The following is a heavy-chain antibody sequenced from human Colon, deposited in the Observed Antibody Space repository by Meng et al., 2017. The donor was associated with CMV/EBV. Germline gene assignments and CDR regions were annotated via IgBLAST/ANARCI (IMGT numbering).Heavy chain of an antibody. CDR3: SRGNSALWDNDS. CDR1: GASVNSDSHY. J-gene: IGHJ4*02. Sequence: GSLRLSCTVSGASVNSDSHYWSWIRQPPGKGLEYIGYVYYSGATNYNPFFKSRVTISVDTSKNQFSLKLTSVTAADTAVYYCSRGNSALWDNDSFGQRTLVTVSS. D-gene: IGHD1-26*01. V-gene: IGHV4-61*01. CDR2: VYYSGAT.